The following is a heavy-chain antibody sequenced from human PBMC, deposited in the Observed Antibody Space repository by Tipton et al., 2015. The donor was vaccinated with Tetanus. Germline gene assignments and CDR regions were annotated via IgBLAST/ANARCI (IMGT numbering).Heavy chain of an antibody. Sequence: RSLRLSCAASGFTFSSYGMHWVRQAPGKGLEWVAVISYDGSNKYYADSVKGRFTISRGNSKNTLYLQMNSLRAEDTAVYYCAKDWGGRHWLVPDYWGQGTLVTVSS. V-gene: IGHV3-30*18. CDR1: GFTFSSYG. D-gene: IGHD6-19*01. CDR2: ISYDGSNK. J-gene: IGHJ4*02. CDR3: AKDWGGRHWLVPDY.